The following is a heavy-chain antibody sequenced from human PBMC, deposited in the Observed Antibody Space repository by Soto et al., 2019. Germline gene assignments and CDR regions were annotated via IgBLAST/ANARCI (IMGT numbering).Heavy chain of an antibody. CDR2: IYYSGST. D-gene: IGHD6-19*01. Sequence: QVQLQESGPGLVKPSQTLSLTCTVSGGSISSGDYYWSWIRQPPGKGLEWIGYIYYSGSTYYNPSLKIRVTISVDTSKNQFSLRLSSVTAADTAVYYCARERPDGCRLDPWGQGTLVTVSS. V-gene: IGHV4-30-4*01. CDR3: ARERPDGCRLDP. CDR1: GGSISSGDYY. J-gene: IGHJ5*02.